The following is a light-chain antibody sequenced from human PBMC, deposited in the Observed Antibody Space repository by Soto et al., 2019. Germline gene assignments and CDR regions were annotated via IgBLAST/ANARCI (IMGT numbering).Light chain of an antibody. V-gene: IGKV3-15*01. J-gene: IGKJ1*01. Sequence: EIVMTQSPATLSVSPGERATLSCRASQRVSIDLAWYQQTPGQAHRLLIYGATTRATGIPVRFSGSASGPEFTLTISSRQSEDFTDYYCQQYNKWPLTFGQGTKVEIK. CDR2: GAT. CDR1: QRVSID. CDR3: QQYNKWPLT.